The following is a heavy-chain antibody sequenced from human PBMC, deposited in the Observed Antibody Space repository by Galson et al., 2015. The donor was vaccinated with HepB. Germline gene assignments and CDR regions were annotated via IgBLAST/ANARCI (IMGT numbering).Heavy chain of an antibody. CDR2: IYYSGWT. CDR3: ARDLTHYDFWSGYYKGEDSWFDP. CDR1: GGSISSSDYH. Sequence: ETLSLTCTVSGGSISSSDYHWGWIRQSPGKGLEWIGIIYYSGWTYYNPSLKSRVTISVDTSRNQFSLKLSSVTAADTAVYYCARDLTHYDFWSGYYKGEDSWFDPWGQGTLVTVSS. J-gene: IGHJ5*02. V-gene: IGHV4-39*01. D-gene: IGHD3-3*01.